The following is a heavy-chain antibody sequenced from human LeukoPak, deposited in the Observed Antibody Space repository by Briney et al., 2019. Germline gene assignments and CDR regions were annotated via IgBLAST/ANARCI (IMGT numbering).Heavy chain of an antibody. CDR3: ARATMVRGVIHWFDP. V-gene: IGHV4-59*01. Sequence: SETLSLTCTVSGGSISSYYWSWIRQPPGKGLEWIGYIYYSGSTNYNPSLKSRVTISVDTSKNQFSLKLSSVTAADTAVYYCARATMVRGVIHWFDPWGQGTLVTVSS. CDR2: IYYSGST. CDR1: GGSISSYY. J-gene: IGHJ5*02. D-gene: IGHD3-10*01.